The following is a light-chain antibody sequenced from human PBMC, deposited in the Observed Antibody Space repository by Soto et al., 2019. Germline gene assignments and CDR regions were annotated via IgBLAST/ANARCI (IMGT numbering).Light chain of an antibody. CDR2: DAF. Sequence: IVLTHAPCSLSLSPLERVTLSCMSIQTVITNYLGCYQHKPRRAPRLLIYDAFSRATGIADTFSGSGSGTAFTLTISRLEPEDFAVYYCQQYAGSPGTFGQGTKVDIK. CDR1: QTVITNY. V-gene: IGKV3-20*01. J-gene: IGKJ1*01. CDR3: QQYAGSPGT.